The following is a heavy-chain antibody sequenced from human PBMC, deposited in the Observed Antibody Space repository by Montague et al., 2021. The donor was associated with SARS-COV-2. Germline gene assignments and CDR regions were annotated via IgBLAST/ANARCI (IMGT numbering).Heavy chain of an antibody. V-gene: IGHV4-38-2*02. CDR2: SYHSGTT. J-gene: IGHJ4*02. D-gene: IGHD3-10*01. CDR3: ARAPYYGPGKPYQFDY. CDR1: GYSINDNYY. Sequence: SETLSLTCTVPGYSINDNYYWGWIRQPPGKGLEWIGCSYHSGTTHYHPSLKSRVTISLDTSNNHFSLKVTSVTAADTAVYYCARAPYYGPGKPYQFDYWGRGTLVTVSS.